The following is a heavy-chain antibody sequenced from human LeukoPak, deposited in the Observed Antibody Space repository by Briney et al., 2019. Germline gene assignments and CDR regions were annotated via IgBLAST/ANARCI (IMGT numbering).Heavy chain of an antibody. CDR3: GRDRLVGAAAGTNNWFDP. Sequence: SDPLSLPCAVYGESYSVFYWRWLPEPPGGGRGGVGQINHSGSTKHNPSLKGRVTILVDTSKDQSALTLSSVTAADPAVFYCGRDRLVGAAAGTNNWFDPRDQRNLFTVSS. CDR1: GESYSVFY. V-gene: IGHV4-34*01. CDR2: INHSGST. J-gene: IGHJ5*02. D-gene: IGHD6-13*01.